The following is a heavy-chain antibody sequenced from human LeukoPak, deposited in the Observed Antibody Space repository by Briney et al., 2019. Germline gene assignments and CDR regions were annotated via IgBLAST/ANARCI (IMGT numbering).Heavy chain of an antibody. CDR1: GFTFSSYS. CDR3: ARGSDILTGYYTGFDY. CDR2: ISSSSSYI. D-gene: IGHD3-9*01. Sequence: GGSLRLSCAASGFTFSSYSMNWVRQAPGKGLEWDSSISSSSSYIYYADSVKGRFTISRDNAKNSLYLQMNSLRAEDTAVYYCARGSDILTGYYTGFDYWGQGTLVTVSS. V-gene: IGHV3-21*01. J-gene: IGHJ4*02.